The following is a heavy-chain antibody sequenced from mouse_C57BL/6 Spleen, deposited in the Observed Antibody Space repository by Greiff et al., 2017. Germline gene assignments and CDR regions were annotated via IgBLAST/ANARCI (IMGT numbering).Heavy chain of an antibody. V-gene: IGHV1-74*01. J-gene: IGHJ4*01. Sequence: QVQLQQPGAELVKPGASVKVSCKASGYTFTSYWMHWVKQRPGQGLEWIGRIHPSDSDTNYNQKFKGKATLTVDKSSSTAYMQLRSLTSEDCAVSDCAIKTAQVYDSMDYWGQGTLVTVSA. CDR1: GYTFTSYW. CDR2: IHPSDSDT. D-gene: IGHD3-2*02. CDR3: AIKTAQVYDSMDY.